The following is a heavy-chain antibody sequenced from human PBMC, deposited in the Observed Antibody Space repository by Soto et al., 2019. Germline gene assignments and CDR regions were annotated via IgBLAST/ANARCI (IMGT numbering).Heavy chain of an antibody. CDR2: IHTSGST. J-gene: IGHJ6*02. Sequence: SETLSLTCTVSAGSISRDYWSWIRQPAGKGLEWIGRIHTSGSTNYNPSLKSRVTLSIDTSKNQFSLKLSSVTAADTAVYYCAKVSGYHYDSSSYLYYYYGMVVWGQGTTVTVSS. V-gene: IGHV4-4*07. CDR3: AKVSGYHYDSSSYLYYYYGMVV. D-gene: IGHD3-22*01. CDR1: AGSISRDY.